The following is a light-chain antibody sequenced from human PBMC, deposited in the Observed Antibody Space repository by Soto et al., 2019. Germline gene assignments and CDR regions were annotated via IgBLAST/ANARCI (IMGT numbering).Light chain of an antibody. J-gene: IGKJ1*01. CDR2: AAS. Sequence: IVMTQSPGTLSVSPGERVTLSCRASQSVRSHLAWYQQRPGQAPRLLMYAASTRATDIPARFSGSGSGTEFTLTSNSLQAEDSAVYYCQQYDNSRWAFGQGTKVEVK. CDR3: QQYDNSRWA. CDR1: QSVRSH. V-gene: IGKV3-15*01.